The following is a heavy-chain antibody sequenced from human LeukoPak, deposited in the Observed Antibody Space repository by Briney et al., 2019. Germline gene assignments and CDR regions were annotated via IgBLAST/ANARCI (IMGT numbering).Heavy chain of an antibody. Sequence: ASVNVSCKASGYTFTSYDINWVRQATGQGLEWMGWMNPNSGNTGYAQKFQGRVTMTRNTSISTAYMELSSLRSEDTAVYYCARGSFKYYYGSGSYPPCDYWGQGTLVTVSS. V-gene: IGHV1-8*01. J-gene: IGHJ4*02. CDR2: MNPNSGNT. D-gene: IGHD3-10*01. CDR1: GYTFTSYD. CDR3: ARGSFKYYYGSGSYPPCDY.